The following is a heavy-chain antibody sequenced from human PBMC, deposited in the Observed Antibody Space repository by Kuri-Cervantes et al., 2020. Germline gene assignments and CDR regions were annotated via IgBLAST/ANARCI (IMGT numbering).Heavy chain of an antibody. Sequence: SEILCLTCTVSGGSISSSYWSWIRQPPGRGRDWIGYISYSGSTNYNPSLKSRVTISVDTSRNQFSMKMNSVTAADTPVYYCARSRKYSGYDYYFDYWGQGTLVTVSS. J-gene: IGHJ4*02. D-gene: IGHD5-12*01. CDR3: ARSRKYSGYDYYFDY. V-gene: IGHV4-59*01. CDR2: ISYSGST. CDR1: GGSISSSY.